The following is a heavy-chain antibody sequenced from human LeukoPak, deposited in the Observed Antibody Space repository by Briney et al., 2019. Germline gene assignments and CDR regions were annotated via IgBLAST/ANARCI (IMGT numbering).Heavy chain of an antibody. CDR3: ARITMVRGVFDY. CDR1: GGSISSGGYS. Sequence: PSETLSLTCAVSGGSISSGGYSWSWIRQPPGKGLEWIGYIYHSGSTYYNPSLKSRVTISVDRSKNQFSLKLSSVTAADTAVYYCARITMVRGVFDYWGQGTLVTVSS. J-gene: IGHJ4*02. D-gene: IGHD3-10*01. CDR2: IYHSGST. V-gene: IGHV4-30-2*01.